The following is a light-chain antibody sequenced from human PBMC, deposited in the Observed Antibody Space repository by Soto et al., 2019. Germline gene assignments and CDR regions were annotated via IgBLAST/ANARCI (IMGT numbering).Light chain of an antibody. Sequence: QAVVTQEPSLTVSPGGTVTLTCASSTGTVTSGYYPNWFQQKPGQAPRPLIYSTGDRHSWTPARFSGSLLGGKAALTLSGVQPEGEAEYYCLLYYLGGRFFGTGTKLTVL. CDR1: TGTVTSGYY. CDR3: LLYYLGGRF. J-gene: IGLJ1*01. V-gene: IGLV7-43*01. CDR2: STG.